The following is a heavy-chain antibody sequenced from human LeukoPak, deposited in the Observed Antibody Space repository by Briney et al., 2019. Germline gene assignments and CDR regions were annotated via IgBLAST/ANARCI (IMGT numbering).Heavy chain of an antibody. CDR1: GYTFTGYY. J-gene: IGHJ1*01. Sequence: GASVKVSCKASGYTFTGYYMHWVRQAPGQGLEWVSGISPSGDITYYTDSVRGRFTISRDNFKNTLSLQVNSLRAEDTAMYYCAKDDDWGRYKHWGQGTLVTVSS. D-gene: IGHD3-16*01. V-gene: IGHV3-23*01. CDR3: AKDDDWGRYKH. CDR2: ISPSGDIT.